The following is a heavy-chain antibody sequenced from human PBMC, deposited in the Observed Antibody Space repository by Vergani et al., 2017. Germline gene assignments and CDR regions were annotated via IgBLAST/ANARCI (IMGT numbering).Heavy chain of an antibody. J-gene: IGHJ5*02. CDR1: GGTFSSYA. CDR3: ARDGLTYYSSSSASNWFDP. Sequence: QVQLVQSGAEVKKPGSSVKVSCKASGGTFSSYAISWVRQAPGQGLEWMGGIIPIFGTANYAQKFQGRVTITADESTSTAYMELSSLRSEGTAVYYCARDGLTYYSSSSASNWFDPWGQGTLVTVSS. CDR2: IIPIFGTA. V-gene: IGHV1-69*01. D-gene: IGHD6-6*01.